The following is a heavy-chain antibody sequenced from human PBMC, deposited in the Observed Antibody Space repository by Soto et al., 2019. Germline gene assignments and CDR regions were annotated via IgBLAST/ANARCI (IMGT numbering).Heavy chain of an antibody. CDR1: GFTFRGYW. V-gene: IGHV3-74*03. D-gene: IGHD6-13*01. CDR3: ARSRYSGIDCDS. Sequence: EVQLVESGGGLIQPGGSLRLSCAASGFTFRGYWMHWVRQVPGKGLEWVLRINGDGSVTQCADSVKGRFTISRDNVNNTLPLQMDSLRAEDTAVYYCARSRYSGIDCDSWGQGVLVTVSS. J-gene: IGHJ4*02. CDR2: INGDGSVT.